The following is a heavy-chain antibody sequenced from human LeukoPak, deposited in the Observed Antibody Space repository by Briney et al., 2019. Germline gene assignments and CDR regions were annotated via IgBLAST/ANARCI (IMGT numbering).Heavy chain of an antibody. D-gene: IGHD3-3*01. V-gene: IGHV4-31*03. Sequence: PSQTLSLTCTISGGSISSGGYYWSWIRHPPGKRLEWIGFIYYSGTTYYNPSLKSRVTISVDTSKNQFSLKLSSVTAADTAVYYCARDSSPYDFWSGYLPYYYGMDVWGQGTTVTVSS. J-gene: IGHJ6*02. CDR2: IYYSGTT. CDR1: GGSISSGGYY. CDR3: ARDSSPYDFWSGYLPYYYGMDV.